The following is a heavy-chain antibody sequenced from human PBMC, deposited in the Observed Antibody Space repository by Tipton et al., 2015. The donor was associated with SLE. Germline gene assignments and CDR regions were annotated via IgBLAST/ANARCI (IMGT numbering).Heavy chain of an antibody. Sequence: SLRLSCAASGFDFKTYGMHWVRQAPGKGLEWVAVVWYDGSKKYYADSMKGRFTISRDNSKNTLYLEMYSLGAEDTAVYYCARLRIGYNYDVFDMWGQGTMVTVSS. CDR3: ARLRIGYNYDVFDM. V-gene: IGHV3-33*01. CDR2: VWYDGSKK. CDR1: GFDFKTYG. D-gene: IGHD5-24*01. J-gene: IGHJ3*02.